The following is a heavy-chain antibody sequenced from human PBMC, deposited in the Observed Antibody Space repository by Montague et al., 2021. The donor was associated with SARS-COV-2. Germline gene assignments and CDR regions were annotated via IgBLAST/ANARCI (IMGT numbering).Heavy chain of an antibody. D-gene: IGHD6-19*01. CDR3: TTGEGVYGWRYYFDY. CDR2: VDTSGRT. CDR1: GDSIRTNY. J-gene: IGHJ4*02. Sequence: SETLSLTCTVSGDSIRTNYWSWIRQPQGQSLEWIGYVDTSGRTASSPSLKSRVTISLETSKRQFSLRLNSVTEADTAVYYCTTGEGVYGWRYYFDYWSQGTLVTVSS. V-gene: IGHV4-4*08.